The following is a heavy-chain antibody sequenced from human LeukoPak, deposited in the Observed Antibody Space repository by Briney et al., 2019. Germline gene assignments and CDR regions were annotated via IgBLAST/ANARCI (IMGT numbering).Heavy chain of an antibody. Sequence: GGSLRLSCAASGFTFNSYWMGWVRQAPGKGLEWVANIKQDGSEKYYVVSVTGRFTISRDNAKNSLYLQMNSLRAEDTAVYYCARDILTGSQSRFQHWGQGTLVTVSS. CDR1: GFTFNSYW. CDR3: ARDILTGSQSRFQH. CDR2: IKQDGSEK. J-gene: IGHJ1*01. V-gene: IGHV3-7*01. D-gene: IGHD3-9*01.